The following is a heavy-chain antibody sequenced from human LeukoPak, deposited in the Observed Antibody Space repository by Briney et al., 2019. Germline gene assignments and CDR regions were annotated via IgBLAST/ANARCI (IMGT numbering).Heavy chain of an antibody. CDR3: ARARGVQVWSNNFDY. Sequence: PGGSLRLSCAASGLTFSSYWMTWVRQAPGKGLEWVATIKYDGSETYYVDSVRGRFSISRDNAKNSLYLQMNSLRAEDTAVYYCARARGVQVWSNNFDYWGQGTLVTVSS. D-gene: IGHD5-18*01. J-gene: IGHJ4*02. CDR2: IKYDGSET. V-gene: IGHV3-7*02. CDR1: GLTFSSYW.